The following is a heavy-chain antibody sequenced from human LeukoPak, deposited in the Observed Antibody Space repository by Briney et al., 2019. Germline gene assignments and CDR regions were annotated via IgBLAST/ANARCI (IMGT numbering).Heavy chain of an antibody. J-gene: IGHJ4*02. Sequence: GGSLRLSCAASGFTLNRNAISWVRQAPGKGLEWVSTIGGSGDKTFYADSVKGRFTISRDNSKNMVHLQMNSLTGEDTALYYCVRRGDASSGWGDHDFWGQGALVTVSS. CDR2: IGGSGDKT. CDR1: GFTLNRNA. V-gene: IGHV3-23*01. CDR3: VRRGDASSGWGDHDF. D-gene: IGHD6-19*01.